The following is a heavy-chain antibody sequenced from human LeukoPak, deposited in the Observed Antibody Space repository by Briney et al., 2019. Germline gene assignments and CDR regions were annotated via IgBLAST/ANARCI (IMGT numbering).Heavy chain of an antibody. CDR2: IYYSGST. V-gene: IGHV4-39*01. CDR3: ARRVTIFGVVTTFFDY. D-gene: IGHD3-3*01. CDR1: GGSISSSSYY. Sequence: PSETLSLTCTVSGGSISSSSYYWGWIRQPPGKGLEWIVSIYYSGSTYYNPSLKSRVTISVYTSKNQFSLKLSSVTAADTAVYYCARRVTIFGVVTTFFDYWGQGTLVTVSS. J-gene: IGHJ4*02.